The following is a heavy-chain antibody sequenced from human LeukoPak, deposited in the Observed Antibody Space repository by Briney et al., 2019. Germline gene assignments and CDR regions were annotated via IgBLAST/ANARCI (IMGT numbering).Heavy chain of an antibody. CDR3: ARDHGWSGYIDC. J-gene: IGHJ4*02. D-gene: IGHD3-3*01. CDR2: ITGSGSSI. CDR1: GFTISSYE. V-gene: IGHV3-48*03. Sequence: GGSLRLSCAASGFTISSYEMNWVRQAPGKGLEWVSYITGSGSSIYYADSVEGRFTISRDNANNSLYLQMNSLRAEDTAVYYCARDHGWSGYIDCWGQGTLVTVSS.